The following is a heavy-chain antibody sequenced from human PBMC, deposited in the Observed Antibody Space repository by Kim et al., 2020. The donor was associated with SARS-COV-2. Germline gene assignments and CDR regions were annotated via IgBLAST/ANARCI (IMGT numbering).Heavy chain of an antibody. CDR1: GGSISSGGYY. Sequence: SETLSLTCTVSGGSISSGGYYWSWIRQHPGKGLEWIGYIYYSGSTYYNPSLKSRVTISVDTSKNQFSLKLSSVTAADTAVYYCARGQGVITMLVVVVEEFDGWGQGTMVTVSS. V-gene: IGHV4-31*03. D-gene: IGHD3-22*01. J-gene: IGHJ4*03. CDR2: IYYSGST. CDR3: ARGQGVITMLVVVVEEFDG.